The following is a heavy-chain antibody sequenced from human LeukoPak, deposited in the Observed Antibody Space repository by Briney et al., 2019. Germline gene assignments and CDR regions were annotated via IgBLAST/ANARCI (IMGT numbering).Heavy chain of an antibody. CDR3: ARARYVNSFYAFDI. Sequence: SETLSLTCTVSGVSISSYYWSWIRLPPGKGLEWIGYLSKSGNTNYSPSLKSRVTIFGDTSKNQFFLKLSSVTAADTAVYYCARARYVNSFYAFDIWGQGTLVTVSS. CDR1: GVSISSYY. D-gene: IGHD3-9*01. V-gene: IGHV4-59*01. J-gene: IGHJ3*02. CDR2: LSKSGNT.